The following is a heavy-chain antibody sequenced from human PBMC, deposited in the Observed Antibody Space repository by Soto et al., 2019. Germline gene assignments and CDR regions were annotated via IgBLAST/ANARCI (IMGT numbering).Heavy chain of an antibody. D-gene: IGHD4-17*01. CDR3: ARNIPVTTLGY. Sequence: EVQLVESGGGLVQPGGSLRLSCAASGFSVSNNYMSWVRQAPGKGLECVSLIYSGGVTYYVDSVKGRFSISRDSSKNTLYLQMNSLRAEDSAVYYCARNIPVTTLGYWGQGTVVTVAS. CDR2: IYSGGVT. J-gene: IGHJ4*02. V-gene: IGHV3-66*01. CDR1: GFSVSNNY.